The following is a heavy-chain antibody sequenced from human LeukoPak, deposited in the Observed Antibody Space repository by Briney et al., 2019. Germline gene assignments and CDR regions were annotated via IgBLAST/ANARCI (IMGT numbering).Heavy chain of an antibody. CDR3: AKDDYYDSSGYLPH. Sequence: GGSLRLSCAASGFTFSSYAMSWVRQAPGKGLEWVSAISGSGGSTYYADSVKDRFTISRDNSKNTLYLQMNSLRAEDTAVYYCAKDDYYDSSGYLPHWGQGTLVTVSS. CDR1: GFTFSSYA. J-gene: IGHJ4*02. D-gene: IGHD3-22*01. V-gene: IGHV3-23*01. CDR2: ISGSGGST.